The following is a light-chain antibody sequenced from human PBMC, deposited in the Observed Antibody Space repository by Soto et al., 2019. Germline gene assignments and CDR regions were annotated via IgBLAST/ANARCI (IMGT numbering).Light chain of an antibody. CDR3: QQYGSSPPKYT. CDR2: GAS. V-gene: IGKV3-20*01. CDR1: QSVSSSS. Sequence: EIVLTQSPGTLSLSPGGRATLSCRASQSVSSSSLAWYQQKPGRAPRLLIFGASSRATDIPDRFSGSGSGTDFTLTISRLEPEDFAVYYCQQYGSSPPKYTFGQGTKLEIK. J-gene: IGKJ2*01.